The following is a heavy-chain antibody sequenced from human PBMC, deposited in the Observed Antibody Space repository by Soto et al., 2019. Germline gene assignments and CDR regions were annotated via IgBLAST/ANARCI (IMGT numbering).Heavy chain of an antibody. D-gene: IGHD6-19*01. J-gene: IGHJ4*02. CDR2: ISGSGGST. V-gene: IGHV3-23*01. CDR3: ANHSSGWYEQRRLFDY. Sequence: LGGSLRLSCAASGFTFSSYAMSWVRQAPGKGLEWVSAISGSGGSTYYADSVKGRFTISRDNSKNTLYLQMNSLRAEDTALYYCANHSSGWYEQRRLFDYWGQGTPVTVSS. CDR1: GFTFSSYA.